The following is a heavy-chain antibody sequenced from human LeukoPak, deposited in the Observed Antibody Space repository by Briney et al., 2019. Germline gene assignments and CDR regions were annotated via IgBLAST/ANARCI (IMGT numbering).Heavy chain of an antibody. CDR2: INHSGST. CDR3: AKGRSTMVRGAVFDY. D-gene: IGHD3-10*01. J-gene: IGHJ4*02. Sequence: PSETPSLTCAVYGGSFSGYYWSWIRQPPGKGLEWIGEINHSGSTNYNPSLKSRVTISVDTSKNQFSLKLSSVTAADTAVYYCAKGRSTMVRGAVFDYWGQGTLVTVSS. CDR1: GGSFSGYY. V-gene: IGHV4-34*01.